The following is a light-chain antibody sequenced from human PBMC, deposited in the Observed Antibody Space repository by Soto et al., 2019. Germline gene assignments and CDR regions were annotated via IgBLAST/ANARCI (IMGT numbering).Light chain of an antibody. J-gene: IGKJ1*01. CDR2: GAS. CDR1: QTLRRT. CDR3: QQYNNWPWT. Sequence: EIVLMQSPGTLSLSPGERATLSCRASQTLRRTYIAWYQQKPGQAPRVLIHGASTRATGFPARFSGSGSGTDFTLTISSLQSEDFAVYYCQQYNNWPWTFGQGTKVDI. V-gene: IGKV3-15*01.